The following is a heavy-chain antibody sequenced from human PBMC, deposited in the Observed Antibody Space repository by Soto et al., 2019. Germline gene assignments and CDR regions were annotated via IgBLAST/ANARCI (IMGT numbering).Heavy chain of an antibody. CDR3: ARVRGDSSGSYYFDY. CDR1: GFGFSDYY. V-gene: IGHV3-11*01. CDR2: ISSSDTTI. D-gene: IGHD3-22*01. J-gene: IGHJ4*02. Sequence: QVQLVESGGGLVKPGASLRLSCAASGFGFSDYYMSWIRQAPGKGLECVSYISSSDTTIYHADSVKGRFTISRDNAKNSLSLEMNSLRAEDTAVYYCARVRGDSSGSYYFDYWGQGTLVTVSS.